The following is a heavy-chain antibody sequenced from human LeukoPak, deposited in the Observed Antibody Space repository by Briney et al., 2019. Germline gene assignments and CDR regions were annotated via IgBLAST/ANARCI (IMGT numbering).Heavy chain of an antibody. Sequence: ESGPALVKPTQTLTLTCTFSGFSLSTSGMRVSWIRQPPGKALEWLARIDWDDDKFYITSLKTRLTISKDTSKNQVVLTMTNMDPVDTATYYCARSSGYDLNFDYWGQGTLVTVSS. V-gene: IGHV2-70*04. CDR3: ARSSGYDLNFDY. CDR2: IDWDDDK. D-gene: IGHD5-12*01. CDR1: GFSLSTSGMR. J-gene: IGHJ4*02.